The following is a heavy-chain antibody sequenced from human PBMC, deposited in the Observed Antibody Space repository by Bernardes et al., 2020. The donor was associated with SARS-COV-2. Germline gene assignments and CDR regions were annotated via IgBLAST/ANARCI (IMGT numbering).Heavy chain of an antibody. J-gene: IGHJ5*02. CDR2: IYYSGST. CDR3: ARQRADYDFWSGYYRRGNWFDP. CDR1: GGSISSYY. Sequence: SETLSLTCTVSGGSISSYYWSWIRKRPGKGLEWIGYIYYSGSTNYNPSLKSRVTISLDTSKNQFSLKLSSVTAADTAVYYCARQRADYDFWSGYYRRGNWFDPWGQGTLVTVSS. V-gene: IGHV4-59*08. D-gene: IGHD3-3*01.